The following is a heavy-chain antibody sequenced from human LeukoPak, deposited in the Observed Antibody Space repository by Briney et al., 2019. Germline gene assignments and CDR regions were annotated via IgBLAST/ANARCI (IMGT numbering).Heavy chain of an antibody. Sequence: SETLSLTCTVSGGSISSSTYYWGWIRQPPGKGLEWIGSIYYSGSTYYNPSLKSRVTISVDTSKNQFSLKLSSVTAADTAVYYCARGISGSYYNGTPGYYYYMDVWGKGTTVTVSS. CDR3: ARGISGSYYNGTPGYYYYMDV. D-gene: IGHD3-10*01. V-gene: IGHV4-39*07. CDR1: GGSISSSTYY. CDR2: IYYSGST. J-gene: IGHJ6*03.